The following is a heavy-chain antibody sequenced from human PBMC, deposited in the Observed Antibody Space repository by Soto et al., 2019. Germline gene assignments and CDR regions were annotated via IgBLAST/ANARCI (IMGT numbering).Heavy chain of an antibody. D-gene: IGHD5-18*01. Sequence: QVQLQESGPGLVKPSQTLSLTCTVSGGSISSGDYYWSWIRQPPGKGLEWIGYIYYSGSTYYNPSLKSRVTISVDTSKNQFSLKLSSVTAADTAVYYCARYSGSYGGYSYGFGYWGQGTLVTVSS. CDR2: IYYSGST. J-gene: IGHJ4*02. CDR1: GGSISSGDYY. CDR3: ARYSGSYGGYSYGFGY. V-gene: IGHV4-30-4*01.